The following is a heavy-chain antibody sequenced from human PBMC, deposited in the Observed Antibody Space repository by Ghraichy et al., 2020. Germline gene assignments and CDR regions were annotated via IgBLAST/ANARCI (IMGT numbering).Heavy chain of an antibody. CDR2: IDSSSSYI. J-gene: IGHJ3*01. D-gene: IGHD2-15*01. CDR3: AKDPGYCSGGRCFPDAFDV. Sequence: GGSLRLSCVASGLTFSSYRISWVRQAPGKGPEWVSFIDSSSSYIYYADSVKGRFTVSRDNTKNSLYLQMNSLRVEDTAMYYCAKDPGYCSGGRCFPDAFDVWGQGTMVTVSS. CDR1: GLTFSSYR. V-gene: IGHV3-21*01.